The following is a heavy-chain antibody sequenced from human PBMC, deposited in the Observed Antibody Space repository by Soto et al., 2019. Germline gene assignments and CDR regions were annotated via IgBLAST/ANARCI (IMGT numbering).Heavy chain of an antibody. D-gene: IGHD2-21*02. CDR3: ARGVTGTLDF. V-gene: IGHV4-38-2*01. J-gene: IGHJ4*03. Sequence: SETLSLTCGVSGYSISSGYYWNWIRQSPGKGLEWIGCVYYNGVTFYNPSLKSRVTMTVDTSKNHFSLRLTSVTATDTAMYFCARGVTGTLDFWGHGTLVTVSS. CDR2: VYYNGVT. CDR1: GYSISSGYY.